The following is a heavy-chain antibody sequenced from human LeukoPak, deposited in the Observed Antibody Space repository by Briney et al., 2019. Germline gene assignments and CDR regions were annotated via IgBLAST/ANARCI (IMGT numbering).Heavy chain of an antibody. J-gene: IGHJ5*02. CDR1: GFTFSSYA. CDR3: ARGALGYCSSTSCFATQFGA. D-gene: IGHD2-2*01. Sequence: GGSLRLSCAASGFTFSSYAMHWVRQAPGKGLEYVSAISSNGGSTYYANSVKGRFTISRDNSKNTLYLQMGSLRAEDMAVYYCARGALGYCSSTSCFATQFGAWGQGTMVTVSS. CDR2: ISSNGGST. V-gene: IGHV3-64*01.